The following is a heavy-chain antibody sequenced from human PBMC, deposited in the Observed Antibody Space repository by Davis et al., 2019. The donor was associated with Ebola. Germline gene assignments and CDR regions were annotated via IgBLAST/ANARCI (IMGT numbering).Heavy chain of an antibody. V-gene: IGHV3-33*01. Sequence: GSLRLSCAASGFTFSSYGMHWVRQAPGKGLEWVAVIWYDGSNKYYADSVKGRFTISRDNSKNTLYLQMNSLRAEDTAVYYCARAGYYYDSSVDYYYYGMDVWGQGTTVTVSS. CDR3: ARAGYYYDSSVDYYYYGMDV. CDR1: GFTFSSYG. CDR2: IWYDGSNK. J-gene: IGHJ6*02. D-gene: IGHD3-22*01.